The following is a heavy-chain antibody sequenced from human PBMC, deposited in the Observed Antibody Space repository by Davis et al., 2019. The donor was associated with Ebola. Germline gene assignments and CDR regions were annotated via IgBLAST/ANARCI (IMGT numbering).Heavy chain of an antibody. J-gene: IGHJ6*03. V-gene: IGHV6-1*01. Sequence: MPSETLSLTCGISGDSVSSNSAAWNWIRQSPSRGLEWLGRTYYRSKWYNDYAVSVKSRITINPDTSKNQFSLQLKSVTPEDTAVYYCARVPRITIFGVVTPNYYYYMDVWGKGTTVTVSS. CDR3: ARVPRITIFGVVTPNYYYYMDV. D-gene: IGHD3-3*01. CDR2: TYYRSKWYN. CDR1: GDSVSSNSAA.